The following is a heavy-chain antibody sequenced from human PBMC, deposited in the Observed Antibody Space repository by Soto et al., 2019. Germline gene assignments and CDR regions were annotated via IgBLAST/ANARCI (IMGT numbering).Heavy chain of an antibody. Sequence: SETLSLTCAVSGGSITSGAYSWGWIRQPPGKGLEWIGSISYSGSTFYNPSLKSRVTISVETSKNQFSLKLSSMTAADTAVYYCARHYYGSGSYLPTFDYWGQGTLVTVSS. CDR3: ARHYYGSGSYLPTFDY. CDR2: ISYSGST. J-gene: IGHJ4*02. V-gene: IGHV4-39*01. D-gene: IGHD3-10*01. CDR1: GGSITSGAYS.